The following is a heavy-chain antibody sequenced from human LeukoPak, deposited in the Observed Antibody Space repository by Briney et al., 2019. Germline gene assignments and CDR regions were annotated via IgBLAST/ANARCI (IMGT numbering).Heavy chain of an antibody. CDR2: IYSGGST. V-gene: IGHV3-53*01. D-gene: IGHD3-16*01. J-gene: IGHJ4*02. CDR3: ARDLHPRLTGYFDY. Sequence: GGSLRLSCVASGFTLSSYYVSWVRQAPGKGLEWVSVIYSGGSTYYTDSVEGRFTVSRDNSKNTLYLEMRSLRAEDTAVYYGARDLHPRLTGYFDYWGQGTLVTVSS. CDR1: GFTLSSYY.